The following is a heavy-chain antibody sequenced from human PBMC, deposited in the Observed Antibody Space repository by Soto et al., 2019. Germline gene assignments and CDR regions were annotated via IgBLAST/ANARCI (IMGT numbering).Heavy chain of an antibody. CDR1: GFTFSSYA. CDR2: ISSNGGST. D-gene: IGHD3-22*01. CDR3: VKGYYDSSGYERSYYYYGMDV. Sequence: AGFTFSSYAMHWVRQAPGKGLEYVSAISSNGGSTYYADSVKGRFTISRDNSKNTLYLQMSSLRAEDTAVYYCVKGYYDSSGYERSYYYYGMDVWGQGTTVTVSS. J-gene: IGHJ6*02. V-gene: IGHV3-64D*06.